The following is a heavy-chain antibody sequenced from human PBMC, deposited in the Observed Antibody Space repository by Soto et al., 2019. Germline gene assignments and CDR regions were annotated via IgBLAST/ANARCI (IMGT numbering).Heavy chain of an antibody. CDR1: GDSVSSNSAA. CDR3: ARVDTIFGVVTKGMDV. D-gene: IGHD3-3*01. CDR2: TYYRSKWYN. J-gene: IGHJ6*02. V-gene: IGHV6-1*01. Sequence: PSQTLSLTCAISGDSVSSNSAAWNWIRQSPSRGLEWLGRTYYRSKWYNDYAVSVKSRITINPGTSKNQFSLQLNSVTPEDTAVYYCARVDTIFGVVTKGMDVSARGTTVTVSS.